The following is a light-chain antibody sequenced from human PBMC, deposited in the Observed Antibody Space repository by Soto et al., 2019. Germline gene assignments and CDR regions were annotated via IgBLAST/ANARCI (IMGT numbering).Light chain of an antibody. V-gene: IGLV2-14*02. Sequence: QSALTQPASVSGSPGQSITISCTGTSNDVGSYNLVSWYQQHPGKAPKVMIYEGSKRPSGVSNRFSGSKSGNTASLIISGLQAEDEADYYCSSYTSSSTWVFGGGTKLTVL. CDR2: EGS. CDR1: SNDVGSYNL. J-gene: IGLJ3*02. CDR3: SSYTSSSTWV.